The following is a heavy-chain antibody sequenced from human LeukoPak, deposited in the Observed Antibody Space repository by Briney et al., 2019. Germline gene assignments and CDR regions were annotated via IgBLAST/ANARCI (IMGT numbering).Heavy chain of an antibody. CDR1: GGSISSYS. J-gene: IGHJ6*03. D-gene: IGHD6-13*01. V-gene: IGHV4-59*12. CDR2: IYYSGST. Sequence: SETLSLTCTVSGGSISSYSWSWIRQPPGKGLEWIGDIYYSGSTYYNPSLKSRVTILVDTSKNQFSLKLSSVTAADTAVYYCARNLAAAGTLYYYYYMDVWGKGTTVTVSS. CDR3: ARNLAAAGTLYYYYYMDV.